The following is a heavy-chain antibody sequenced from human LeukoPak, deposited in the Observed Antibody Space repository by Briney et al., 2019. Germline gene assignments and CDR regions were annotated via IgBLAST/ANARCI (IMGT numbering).Heavy chain of an antibody. CDR3: ARVRIAAGYFDL. CDR2: IIPIFGTA. V-gene: IGHV1-69*01. D-gene: IGHD6-6*01. J-gene: IGHJ2*01. CDR1: GGTFSRYA. Sequence: SVRVSCKASGGTFSRYAISWVRQAPGQGLEWMGGIIPIFGTANYAQKFQGRVTITADESTSTAYMELSSLRSEDTAVYYCARVRIAAGYFDLWGRGTLVTVSS.